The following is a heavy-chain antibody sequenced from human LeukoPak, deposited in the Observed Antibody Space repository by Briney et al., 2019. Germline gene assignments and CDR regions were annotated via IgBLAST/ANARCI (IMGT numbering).Heavy chain of an antibody. CDR2: ISWNSGSI. V-gene: IGHV3-9*03. D-gene: IGHD3-10*01. CDR3: AKGGITMVRGMDV. J-gene: IGHJ6*04. CDR1: GFTFSSYG. Sequence: GGTLRLSCAASGFTFSSYGMSWVRQAPGKGLEWVSGISWNSGSIGYADSVKGRFTISRDNAKNSLYLQMNSLRAEDMALYYCAKGGITMVRGMDVWGKGTTVTVSS.